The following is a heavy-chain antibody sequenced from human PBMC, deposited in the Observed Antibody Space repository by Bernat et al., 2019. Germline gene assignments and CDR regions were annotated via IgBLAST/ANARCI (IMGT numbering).Heavy chain of an antibody. CDR3: TREGGAARPVDGKTDY. D-gene: IGHD6-6*01. CDR1: GFTCGDYA. Sequence: EVQLVESGGGLVKPGRSLTLSCTTFGFTCGDYAMSWFRQASGKGLEWVGFTGTKAYGGTTEYAASVKGRFTISRDDSKSIAYLQMNSLKTEDTAVYYCTREGGAARPVDGKTDYWGQGPLVTVSS. J-gene: IGHJ4*02. V-gene: IGHV3-49*05. CDR2: TGTKAYGGTT.